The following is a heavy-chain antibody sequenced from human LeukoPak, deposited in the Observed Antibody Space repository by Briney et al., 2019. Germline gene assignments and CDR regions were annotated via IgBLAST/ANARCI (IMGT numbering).Heavy chain of an antibody. CDR1: GASFSSSGYY. J-gene: IGHJ3*02. V-gene: IGHV4-39*01. CDR2: ISYGGHT. D-gene: IGHD6-19*01. Sequence: SETLSLTCVVSGASFSSSGYYWIWIRQPPGKGLEWIGSISYGGHTYYSPSLRSRVTISVDTSNNRFSLQLSSVTAADTAVYYCARQIALDGEWAFEIWGQGKMVTVSS. CDR3: ARQIALDGEWAFEI.